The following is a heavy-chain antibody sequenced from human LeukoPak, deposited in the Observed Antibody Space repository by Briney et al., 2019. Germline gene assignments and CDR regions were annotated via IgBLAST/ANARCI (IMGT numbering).Heavy chain of an antibody. CDR2: MNPNSGNT. CDR1: GYTFTSYD. V-gene: IGHV1-8*01. CDR3: ARYDALLGY. J-gene: IGHJ4*02. Sequence: ASVTVSCKASGYTFTSYDINWVRQATGQGLEWMGWMNPNSGNTGYAQKFQGRVTMTRNTSINTAYMDLSSLRAGDTAVYYCARYDALLGYWGQGTLVTVS. D-gene: IGHD2-15*01.